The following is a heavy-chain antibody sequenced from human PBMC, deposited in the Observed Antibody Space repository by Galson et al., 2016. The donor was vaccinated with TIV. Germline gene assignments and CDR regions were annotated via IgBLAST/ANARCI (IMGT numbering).Heavy chain of an antibody. Sequence: SLRLSCAASGFIFSNAWMSWVRLAPGKGLEWVGRIKSNFDGGTTDYAEAVKGRFTISRHDSKNTLFLQMNRLKTEDTAVYYCTTELGYCSGGYCYYFDYWGQGTLVTVSS. CDR2: IKSNFDGGTT. V-gene: IGHV3-15*01. CDR1: GFIFSNAW. J-gene: IGHJ4*02. D-gene: IGHD2-15*01. CDR3: TTELGYCSGGYCYYFDY.